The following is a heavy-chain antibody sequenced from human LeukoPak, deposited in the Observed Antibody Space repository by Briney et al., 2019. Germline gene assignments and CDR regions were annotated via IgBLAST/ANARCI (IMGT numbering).Heavy chain of an antibody. CDR1: GFTVSSNY. Sequence: PGGSLRLSCAASGFTVSSNYMNWVRQAPGKGLEWVSVIYSGGTTYYADSVKGRFTISRDNSKNTLYLQMNSLRAEDTAAYYCARASFIGAAGLFDYWGQGTLVTVSS. J-gene: IGHJ4*02. CDR3: ARASFIGAAGLFDY. D-gene: IGHD6-13*01. V-gene: IGHV3-53*01. CDR2: IYSGGTT.